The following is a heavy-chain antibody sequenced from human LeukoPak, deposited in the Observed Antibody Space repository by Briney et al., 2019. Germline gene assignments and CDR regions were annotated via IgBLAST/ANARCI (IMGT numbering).Heavy chain of an antibody. J-gene: IGHJ3*02. CDR2: IIQDGSDR. Sequence: GGSLRLSCAASGFTFGKYWMSWVRQAPGKGLEWVANIIQDGSDRYYVDSVKGRFTISRDNAKNSLYLQMNSLRAEDTAVYYCGAGAFNMGKDAFDIWGQGKMVTGSS. D-gene: IGHD1-26*01. CDR1: GFTFGKYW. V-gene: IGHV3-7*05. CDR3: GAGAFNMGKDAFDI.